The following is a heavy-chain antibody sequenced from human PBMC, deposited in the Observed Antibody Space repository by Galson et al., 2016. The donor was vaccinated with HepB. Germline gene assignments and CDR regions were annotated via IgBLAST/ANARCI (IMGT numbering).Heavy chain of an antibody. CDR1: GGSISNPIYF. Sequence: TLSLTCTLSGGSISNPIYFWTWIRQPAGKGLEWIGRVLSRGGTDYNPSLRDRVTISLEESKNQFSMELRSVTAADTAVYYFASREAGRLFDFWGPGTMVTVSS. J-gene: IGHJ3*01. CDR3: ASREAGRLFDF. CDR2: VLSRGGT. V-gene: IGHV4-61*02. D-gene: IGHD1-26*01.